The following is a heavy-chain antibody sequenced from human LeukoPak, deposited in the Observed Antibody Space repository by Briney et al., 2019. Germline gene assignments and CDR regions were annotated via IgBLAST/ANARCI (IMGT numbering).Heavy chain of an antibody. D-gene: IGHD3-9*01. CDR2: ISGSGGST. CDR1: GSTFSSYA. V-gene: IGHV3-23*01. CDR3: ANELRYFDWLLSPLGS. Sequence: GGSLRLSCAASGSTFSSYAMSWVRESPGKGLEWVSAISGSGGSTYYADSVKCRFNISRDNSKKTLYLQMNSLRAEDTAVYYCANELRYFDWLLSPLGSGGQGTLVTVSS. J-gene: IGHJ4*02.